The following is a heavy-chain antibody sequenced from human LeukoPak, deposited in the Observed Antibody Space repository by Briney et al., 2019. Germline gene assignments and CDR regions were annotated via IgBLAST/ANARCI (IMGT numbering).Heavy chain of an antibody. CDR1: GGSFSTYY. D-gene: IGHD6-13*01. V-gene: IGHV4-59*01. Sequence: KPSETLSLTCAVSGGSFSTYYWSWIRQPPGKGLEFIGYIFYSGSPTYNPFLKSRVTISVNTSKNQFSLNLSSVTAADTAVYYCARVSSRNLGLFDYWGQGTLVTVSS. CDR3: ARVSSRNLGLFDY. J-gene: IGHJ4*02. CDR2: IFYSGSP.